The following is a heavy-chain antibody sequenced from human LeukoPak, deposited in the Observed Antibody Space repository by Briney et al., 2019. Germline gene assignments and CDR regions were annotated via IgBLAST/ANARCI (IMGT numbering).Heavy chain of an antibody. V-gene: IGHV4-59*01. Sequence: SETLSLTCTVSGGSISRYYWSWIRQPPGKGLEWIGYIYDSGSTNYNPSLKSRVTISVDTSKKQFSLNLSSVTAADTAVYYCARGAYFYDSSGYNWYFDLWGRGTLVTVSS. CDR1: GGSISRYY. CDR3: ARGAYFYDSSGYNWYFDL. D-gene: IGHD3-22*01. J-gene: IGHJ2*01. CDR2: IYDSGST.